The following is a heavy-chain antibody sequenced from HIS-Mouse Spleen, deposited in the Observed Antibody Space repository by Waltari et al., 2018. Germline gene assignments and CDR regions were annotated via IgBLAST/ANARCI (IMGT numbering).Heavy chain of an antibody. CDR1: GGSISSSSYY. CDR3: AREIPYSSSWYDWYFDL. D-gene: IGHD6-13*01. V-gene: IGHV4-39*07. Sequence: QLQLQESGPGLVKPSETLSLTCTVSGGSISSSSYYWGWIRQPPGKGLGWIGSSYYSGGTSYNPAPKSRVTISVDTSKNQFSRKLSSVTAADTAVYYCAREIPYSSSWYDWYFDLWGRGTLVTVSS. CDR2: SYYSGGT. J-gene: IGHJ2*01.